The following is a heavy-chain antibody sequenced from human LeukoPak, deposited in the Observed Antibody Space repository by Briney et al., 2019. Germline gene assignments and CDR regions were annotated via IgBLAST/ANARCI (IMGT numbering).Heavy chain of an antibody. Sequence: GRSLRLSCAASGFTFSSYGMHWVRQAPGKGLEWVAVIWYDGSNKYYADSVEGRFTISRDNSKNTLYLQMNSLRAEDTAVYYCARGRYSSSWGAFDIWGQGTMVTVSS. CDR3: ARGRYSSSWGAFDI. V-gene: IGHV3-33*01. J-gene: IGHJ3*02. D-gene: IGHD6-6*01. CDR1: GFTFSSYG. CDR2: IWYDGSNK.